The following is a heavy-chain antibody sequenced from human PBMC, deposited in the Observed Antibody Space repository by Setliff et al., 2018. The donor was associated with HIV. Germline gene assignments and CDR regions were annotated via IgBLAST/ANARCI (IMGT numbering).Heavy chain of an antibody. CDR2: IYPGDSEA. CDR1: GYIFGLYW. V-gene: IGHV5-51*01. Sequence: GESLKISCKGSGYIFGLYWIAWVRQMPGKGLEWMGIIYPGDSEARYSPSFQGQVTIPADKSISTAYLQWSSVKTSDSAMYFWVRLKPYGSGAGSFEIWGQGTMVTVSS. D-gene: IGHD3-10*01. J-gene: IGHJ3*02. CDR3: VRLKPYGSGAGSFEI.